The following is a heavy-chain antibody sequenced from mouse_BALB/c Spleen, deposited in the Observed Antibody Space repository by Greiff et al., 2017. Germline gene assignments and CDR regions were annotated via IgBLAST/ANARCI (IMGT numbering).Heavy chain of an antibody. D-gene: IGHD2-2*01. J-gene: IGHJ3*01. CDR2: ISDGGSYT. Sequence: EVHLVESGGGLVKPGGSLKLSCAASGFTFSDYYMYWVRQTPEKRLEWVATISDGGSYTYYPDSVKGRFTISRDNAKNNLYLQMSSLKSEDTAMYYGARGGYYGYDGGFAYWGQGTLVTVSA. CDR3: ARGGYYGYDGGFAY. V-gene: IGHV5-4*02. CDR1: GFTFSDYY.